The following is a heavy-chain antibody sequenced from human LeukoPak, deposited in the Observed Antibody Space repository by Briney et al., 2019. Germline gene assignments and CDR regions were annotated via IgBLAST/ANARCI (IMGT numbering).Heavy chain of an antibody. J-gene: IGHJ5*02. V-gene: IGHV3-33*01. CDR1: GFTFSTYG. CDR2: IWYDGGKA. CDR3: ARGIDVSPAAPYSWFDP. Sequence: PGGSLRLSCAASGFTFSTYGMHWVRQAPGKGLEWVAVIWYDGGKAFYIDSVRGRFTISRDNSKNILDLQMSSLRVEDTAVYYCARGIDVSPAAPYSWFDPWGQGTLVTVSS. D-gene: IGHD2-2*01.